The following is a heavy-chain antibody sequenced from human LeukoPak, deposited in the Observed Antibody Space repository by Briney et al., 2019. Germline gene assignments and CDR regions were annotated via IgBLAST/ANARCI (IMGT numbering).Heavy chain of an antibody. CDR3: ARPCRSYYFCY. CDR2: TYPCDSDT. Sequence: GGPRQISGKGSESRFTSYWIGWVRQMPGKGLDGMGITYPCDSDTRYSPSFQGQVTIAADKSLSTPYLQWSGLKAQDRALISWARPCRSYYFCYWGQGTLVTVSS. D-gene: IGHD1-26*01. CDR1: ESRFTSYW. J-gene: IGHJ4*02. V-gene: IGHV5-51*01.